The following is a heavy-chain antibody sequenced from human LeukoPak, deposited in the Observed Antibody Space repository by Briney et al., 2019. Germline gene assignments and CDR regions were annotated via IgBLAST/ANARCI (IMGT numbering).Heavy chain of an antibody. J-gene: IGHJ5*02. CDR2: INPNSGGT. CDR3: ASFYGSGSFWYNWFDP. D-gene: IGHD3-10*01. CDR1: GYTFTGYY. V-gene: IGHV1-2*02. Sequence: ASVKVSCKASGYTFTGYYMHWVRQAPGQGLEWMGWINPNSGGTNYAQKFQGRVTMTRDTSISTAYMELSRLRSDDTAVYYCASFYGSGSFWYNWFDPWGQGTLVTVSS.